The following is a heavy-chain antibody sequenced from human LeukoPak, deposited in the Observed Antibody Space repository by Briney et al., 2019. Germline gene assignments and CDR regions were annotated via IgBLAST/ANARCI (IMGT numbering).Heavy chain of an antibody. CDR1: GFTFSSYA. CDR3: AKDRCDESYYDSGGEFLS. Sequence: AGGSLRLSCAASGFTFSSYAMSWVRQAPGKGLEWVSAISGSGGSTYYADSVKGRFTISRDNSKNTLYLQMNSLRAEDTAVYYCAKDRCDESYYDSGGEFLSWGQGTLVTVSS. V-gene: IGHV3-23*01. J-gene: IGHJ4*02. D-gene: IGHD3-22*01. CDR2: ISGSGGST.